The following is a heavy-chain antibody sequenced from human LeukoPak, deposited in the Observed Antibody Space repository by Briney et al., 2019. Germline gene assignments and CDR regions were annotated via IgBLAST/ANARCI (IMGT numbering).Heavy chain of an antibody. J-gene: IGHJ4*02. Sequence: ASVKVSCKASGYTFTGYYMHWVRQAPGQGLEWMGWINPNSGGTNYAQKFQGRVTMTRDTSISTAYMELSRLRSEDTAVYYCARGRRWLEYYFDYWGKEILVPVS. D-gene: IGHD6-19*01. CDR3: ARGRRWLEYYFDY. CDR1: GYTFTGYY. V-gene: IGHV1-2*02. CDR2: INPNSGGT.